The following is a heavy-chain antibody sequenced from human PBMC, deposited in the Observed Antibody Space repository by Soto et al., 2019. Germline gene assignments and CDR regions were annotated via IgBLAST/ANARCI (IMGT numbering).Heavy chain of an antibody. CDR1: GFTFSNHW. CDR3: ARFCSGGDCSPNYYYYMDV. D-gene: IGHD2-21*02. Sequence: EVQLVESGGGLGQPGGSLRLSCAASGFTFSNHWMSWVRQAPGKGLEWVATIKQDGSDKYYVDSVKGRFTISRDNAKSSLYLQVNSLRAEDTAVYYCARFCSGGDCSPNYYYYMDVWGKGTTVTVSS. J-gene: IGHJ6*03. V-gene: IGHV3-7*01. CDR2: IKQDGSDK.